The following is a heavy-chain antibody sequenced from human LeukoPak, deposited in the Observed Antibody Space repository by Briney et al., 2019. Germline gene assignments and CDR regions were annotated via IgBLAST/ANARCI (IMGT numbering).Heavy chain of an antibody. CDR1: GFTFTGYW. Sequence: LSGGSLRLSCAASGFTFTGYWMSWVRQAPGKGLEWVSYIKQGRSEKYYVDSVKGRFTISRDNAKNSLYLQMNSLRAEDTAVYYCATYYGSGSYNNKLIDYWGQGTLVTVSS. V-gene: IGHV3-7*01. J-gene: IGHJ4*02. CDR3: ATYYGSGSYNNKLIDY. CDR2: IKQGRSEK. D-gene: IGHD3-10*01.